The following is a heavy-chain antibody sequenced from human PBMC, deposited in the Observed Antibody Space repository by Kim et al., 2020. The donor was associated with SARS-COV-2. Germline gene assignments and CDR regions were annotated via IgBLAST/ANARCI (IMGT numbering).Heavy chain of an antibody. Sequence: GGSLRLSCAASGFTFSSYWMSWVRQAPGKGLEWVANIKQDGSEKYYVDSVKGRFTISRDNAKNSLYLQMNSLRAEDTAVYYCARDELVSNYYGSGSYYHWGQGTLVTVSS. V-gene: IGHV3-7*03. CDR2: IKQDGSEK. D-gene: IGHD3-10*01. CDR1: GFTFSSYW. CDR3: ARDELVSNYYGSGSYYH. J-gene: IGHJ4*02.